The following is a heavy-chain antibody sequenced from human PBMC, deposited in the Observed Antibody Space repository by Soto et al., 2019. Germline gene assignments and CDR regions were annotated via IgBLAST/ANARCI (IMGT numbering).Heavy chain of an antibody. CDR3: ARCFDYDYIWVDV. D-gene: IGHD3-16*01. J-gene: IGHJ6*03. V-gene: IGHV4-31*03. Sequence: QVQLQESGPGLVNPSQTLSLTCTVSGGSISSGGYYWSWIRQHPGTGLEWIGYINYNASTYYNPYLNSRVTISVDTSKNQFSLKLSSVTAADTAVYYCARCFDYDYIWVDVWGKGTTVTVS. CDR1: GGSISSGGYY. CDR2: INYNAST.